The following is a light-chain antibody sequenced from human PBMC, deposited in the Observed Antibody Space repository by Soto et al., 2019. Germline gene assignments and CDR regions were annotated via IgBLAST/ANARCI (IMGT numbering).Light chain of an antibody. CDR3: QQFGSTPVVFP. CDR2: GSS. V-gene: IGKV3-20*01. Sequence: EIVLTQSPGTLSLSPGERATLSCRASQSVSSNYLAWYQQKAGQAPRLLIYGSSSRATGIPDRFSGSGSGTDFTLAISRLEPEDFAGYFCQQFGSTPVVFPVGPGSK. CDR1: QSVSSNY. J-gene: IGKJ3*01.